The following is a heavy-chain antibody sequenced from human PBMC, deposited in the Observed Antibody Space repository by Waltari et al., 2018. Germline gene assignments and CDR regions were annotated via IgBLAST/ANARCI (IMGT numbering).Heavy chain of an antibody. V-gene: IGHV1-2*02. CDR2: INPNSGGT. Sequence: QVQLVQSGAEVKKPAASVKVSCKASGYTFTGYYMHWVRPAPRQGLEWMGWINPNSGGTNYAQKFQGRDTMTRDTSISTAYMELSRLRSDDTAVYYCARDVRTGGVSRVGFGYWGQGTLVTVSS. CDR3: ARDVRTGGVSRVGFGY. D-gene: IGHD2-8*02. J-gene: IGHJ4*02. CDR1: GYTFTGYY.